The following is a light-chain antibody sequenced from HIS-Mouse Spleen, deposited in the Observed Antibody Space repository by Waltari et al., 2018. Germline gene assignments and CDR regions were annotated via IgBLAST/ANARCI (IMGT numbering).Light chain of an antibody. Sequence: DIQMTQSPSSLSASVGDRVTITCQASQDISNYLNWYQQKPGKAPKLLIYEASKLETGVPSRFSGSGSGTDFTFTISSLQPEDIATYYCQQYDNLPPVITFGQGTRLEIK. V-gene: IGKV1-33*01. J-gene: IGKJ5*01. CDR3: QQYDNLPPVIT. CDR1: QDISNY. CDR2: EAS.